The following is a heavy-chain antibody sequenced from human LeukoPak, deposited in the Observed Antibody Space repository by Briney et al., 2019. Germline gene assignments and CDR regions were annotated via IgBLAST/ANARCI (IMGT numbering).Heavy chain of an antibody. D-gene: IGHD3-22*01. CDR1: GSPFRDYY. Sequence: GGSLRLFCAVSGSPFRDYYMSCMRQAPGRGREGVSYISSISSTTCYADYVKGRFTISRDNTKNSLYMQMISLRAEDTAVYYCARAGYLHRYYYDSSGELDYWGQGTLVTVSS. CDR3: ARAGYLHRYYYDSSGELDY. CDR2: ISSISSTT. J-gene: IGHJ4*02. V-gene: IGHV3-11*01.